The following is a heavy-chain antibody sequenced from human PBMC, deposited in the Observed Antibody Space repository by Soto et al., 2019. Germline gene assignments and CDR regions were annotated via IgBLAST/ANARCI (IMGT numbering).Heavy chain of an antibody. CDR2: IYYSGRT. D-gene: IGHD2-8*01. V-gene: IGHV4-31*03. J-gene: IGHJ4*02. Sequence: SETLSLTCTVSGVSISSGGYYWGWIRQHPGKGLEWIGNIYYSGRTYYNPSLKSRVIMSVDTSKNHFSLKLSSVTAADTAMYYCARLVIDIVLMVPGYFDYWGQGTLVTVSS. CDR3: ARLVIDIVLMVPGYFDY. CDR1: GVSISSGGYY.